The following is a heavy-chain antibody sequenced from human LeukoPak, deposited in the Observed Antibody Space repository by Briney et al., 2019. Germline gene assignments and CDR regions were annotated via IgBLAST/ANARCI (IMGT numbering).Heavy chain of an antibody. CDR2: IYHSGST. D-gene: IGHD6-6*01. J-gene: IGHJ4*02. Sequence: PSETLSLTCTVSGGSISSYYWSWIRRPPGKGLEWIGSIYHSGSTYYNPSLKSRVTISVDTSKNQFSLKLSSVTAADTAVYYCARYYSSSRSFDYWGQGTLVTVSS. CDR3: ARYYSSSRSFDY. CDR1: GGSISSYY. V-gene: IGHV4-59*08.